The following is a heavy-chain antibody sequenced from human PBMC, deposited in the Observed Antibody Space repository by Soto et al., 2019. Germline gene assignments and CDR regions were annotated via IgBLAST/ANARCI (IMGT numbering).Heavy chain of an antibody. CDR3: ARLEYYGSGSSHNWFDP. D-gene: IGHD3-10*01. CDR2: IYYSGST. J-gene: IGHJ5*02. Sequence: PSETLSLTCTVSGGSISSYYWSWIRQPPGKGLEWIGYIYYSGSTNYNPSLKSRVTISVDTSKNQFSLKLSSVTAADTAVYYCARLEYYGSGSSHNWFDPWGQGTLVTSPQ. V-gene: IGHV4-59*08. CDR1: GGSISSYY.